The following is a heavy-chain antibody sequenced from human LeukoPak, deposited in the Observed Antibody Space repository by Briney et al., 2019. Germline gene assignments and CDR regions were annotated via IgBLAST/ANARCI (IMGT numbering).Heavy chain of an antibody. Sequence: GGSLRLSCAASGFTFSSYGMHGVRQAPGKGLEWVAVIWYDGSNKYYADSVKGRFTISRDNSKNTLHLQMNSLRAEDTAVYYCAKGFSSLATFFDYWGQGTLVTVSS. CDR2: IWYDGSNK. CDR3: AKGFSSLATFFDY. D-gene: IGHD2-2*01. CDR1: GFTFSSYG. J-gene: IGHJ4*02. V-gene: IGHV3-33*06.